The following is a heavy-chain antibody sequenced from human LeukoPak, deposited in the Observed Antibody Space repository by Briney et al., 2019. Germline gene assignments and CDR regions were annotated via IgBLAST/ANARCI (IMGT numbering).Heavy chain of an antibody. CDR3: ARRYCSGGSCYSSLDY. CDR2: IYPGDSDT. V-gene: IGHV5-51*01. Sequence: GESLKISCKGSGYSFTSYWIGWVRPMPGKGLEWMGIIYPGDSDTRYSPSFQGQVTISADKSISTAYLQWSSLKASDTAMYYCARRYCSGGSCYSSLDYWGQGTLVTVSS. CDR1: GYSFTSYW. D-gene: IGHD2-15*01. J-gene: IGHJ4*02.